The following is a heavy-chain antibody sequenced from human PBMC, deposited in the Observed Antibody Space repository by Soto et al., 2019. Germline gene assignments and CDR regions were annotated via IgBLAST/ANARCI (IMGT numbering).Heavy chain of an antibody. V-gene: IGHV1-69*06. J-gene: IGHJ4*02. CDR2: SIPIFATP. D-gene: IGHD4-17*01. Sequence: QVQLVQSGAEVKKPGSSVKVSCKASLGPFRDYSINWVRQSAGQGLEWMGGSIPIFATPQYAQKFQGRVTITADTSTSTAYMELSNLRSEDTAIYFCARDPDYGTNSGLGLVDYWGQGTLVTVTS. CDR1: LGPFRDYS. CDR3: ARDPDYGTNSGLGLVDY.